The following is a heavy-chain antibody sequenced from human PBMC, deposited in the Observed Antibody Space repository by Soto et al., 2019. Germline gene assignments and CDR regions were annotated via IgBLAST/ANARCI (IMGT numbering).Heavy chain of an antibody. CDR3: GRVPDDGEAGGAY. Sequence: SETLSLTCAVYGGSFSGYYWSWIRQPPGKGLEWIGEINHSGSTNYNPSLKSRVTISVDTSKNQFSLKLSSVTAADTAVYYCGRVPDDGEAGGAYGGQETLVPVPT. CDR2: INHSGST. D-gene: IGHD3-10*01. J-gene: IGHJ4*02. V-gene: IGHV4-34*01. CDR1: GGSFSGYY.